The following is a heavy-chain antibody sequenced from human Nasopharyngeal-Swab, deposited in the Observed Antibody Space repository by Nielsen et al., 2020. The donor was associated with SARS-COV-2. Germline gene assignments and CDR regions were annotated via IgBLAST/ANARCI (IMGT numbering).Heavy chain of an antibody. CDR3: VRALNDNGDYVGDY. CDR2: ISGSSTYT. CDR1: GFTFSDYY. D-gene: IGHD4-17*01. Sequence: GESLKISCAASGFTFSDYYMSWIRQAPGKGLEWVSYISGSSTYTNYADSVKGRFTISRDNGKNSLYLQMSSLRAEDTAVYYCVRALNDNGDYVGDYWGQGTLVTVSS. V-gene: IGHV3-11*06. J-gene: IGHJ4*02.